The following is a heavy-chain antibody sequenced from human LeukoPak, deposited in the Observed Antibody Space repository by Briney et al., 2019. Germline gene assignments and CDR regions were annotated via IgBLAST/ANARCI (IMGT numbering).Heavy chain of an antibody. CDR1: GGSISSYY. D-gene: IGHD3-16*01. Sequence: PSETLSLTCTVSGGSISSYYWSWIRQPPGKGLEWIGYIYYSGSTNYNPSLESRVTISVDTSKNQFSLKLSSVTAADTAVYYCARGPYVYFDYWGQGTLVTVSS. CDR2: IYYSGST. CDR3: ARGPYVYFDY. J-gene: IGHJ4*02. V-gene: IGHV4-59*01.